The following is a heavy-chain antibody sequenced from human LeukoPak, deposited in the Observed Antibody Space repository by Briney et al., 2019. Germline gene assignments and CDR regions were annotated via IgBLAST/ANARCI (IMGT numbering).Heavy chain of an antibody. CDR3: ARVPSGYDWVDAVVF. CDR1: GFTFSSYS. CDR2: ISSSSSYI. D-gene: IGHD5-12*01. J-gene: IGHJ3*01. Sequence: GGSLRLSCAASGFTFSSYSMNWVRHAPGKGLEWVSSISSSSSYIYYADSVKGRFTISRDNAKNSLYLQMNSLRAEDTAVYYCARVPSGYDWVDAVVFCGHGTIVTLSS. V-gene: IGHV3-21*01.